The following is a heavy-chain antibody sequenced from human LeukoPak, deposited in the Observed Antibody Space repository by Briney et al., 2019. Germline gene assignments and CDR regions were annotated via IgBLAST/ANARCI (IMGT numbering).Heavy chain of an antibody. V-gene: IGHV1-18*01. D-gene: IGHD6-19*01. J-gene: IGHJ4*02. CDR2: ISTYNGNT. CDR1: GYTFTSYG. CDR3: ARSSLAVAGSVFDY. Sequence: GASVKVSCKASGYTFTSYGISWVRQAPGQGLEWMGWISTYNGNTNYAQKLQGRVSMTTDTSTSTAYMELRSLRSDDTAMYYCARSSLAVAGSVFDYWGQGTLVTVSS.